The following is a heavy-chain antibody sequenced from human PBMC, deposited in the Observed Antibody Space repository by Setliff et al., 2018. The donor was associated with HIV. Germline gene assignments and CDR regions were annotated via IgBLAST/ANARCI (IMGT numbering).Heavy chain of an antibody. CDR3: ARDPAFGAFDI. V-gene: IGHV3-23*01. D-gene: IGHD3-10*01. Sequence: PGGSLRLSCAASGFTFSDYYMSWVRQAPGKGLEWVSAISVSGGSTYYADSVKGRFTISRDNSKNTLYLQMSSLRTEDTAVYFCARDPAFGAFDIWGQGTMVTVS. CDR1: GFTFSDYY. CDR2: ISVSGGST. J-gene: IGHJ3*02.